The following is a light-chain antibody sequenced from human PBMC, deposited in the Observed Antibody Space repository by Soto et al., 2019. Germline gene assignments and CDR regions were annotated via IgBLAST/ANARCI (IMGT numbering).Light chain of an antibody. Sequence: QSVLTQPASVFGSPGQSITISCTGTSSDVGGYNFVSWYQQLPGKAPKLMIYEVTSRPSGVSNRFSGSKSGNTASLTISGLQPEDEAEYYCSSYTTSSTVVFGPGTKVTVL. CDR2: EVT. CDR3: SSYTTSSTVV. J-gene: IGLJ1*01. V-gene: IGLV2-14*03. CDR1: SSDVGGYNF.